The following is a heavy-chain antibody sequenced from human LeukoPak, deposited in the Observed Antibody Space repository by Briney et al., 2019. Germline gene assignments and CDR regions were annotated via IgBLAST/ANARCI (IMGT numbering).Heavy chain of an antibody. CDR3: ARGDGSYYYDSSGYSYFDY. CDR1: GYTFTGYY. V-gene: IGHV1-2*04. CDR2: INPNNGGT. J-gene: IGHJ4*02. Sequence: ASVKVSCKASGYTFTGYYMHWVRQAPGQGLEWMGWINPNNGGTNYTQNFQGWVTMTRDTSISTAYMELSRLRSDDTAVYYCARGDGSYYYDSSGYSYFDYWGQGTLVTVSS. D-gene: IGHD3-22*01.